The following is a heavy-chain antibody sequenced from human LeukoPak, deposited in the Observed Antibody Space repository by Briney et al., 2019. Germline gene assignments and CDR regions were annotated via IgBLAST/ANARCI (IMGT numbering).Heavy chain of an antibody. CDR1: GFTFNIYA. V-gene: IGHV3-23*01. D-gene: IGHD5-18*01. Sequence: PGGSLRLSCAASGFTFNIYAMSWVRQAPGKGLEWVSTISGSGGSTHYADSVKGRFTISRNNSNNTLNLQMNSLRADDTAVYYCVRGYSYGWFDPWGKGTLVTVSS. CDR2: ISGSGGST. CDR3: VRGYSYGWFDP. J-gene: IGHJ5*02.